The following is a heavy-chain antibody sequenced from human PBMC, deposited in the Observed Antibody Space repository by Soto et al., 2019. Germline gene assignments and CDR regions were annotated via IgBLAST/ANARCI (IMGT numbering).Heavy chain of an antibody. CDR3: ARDRTYDFWSGYYLMTYRYFDL. V-gene: IGHV4-59*01. D-gene: IGHD3-3*01. J-gene: IGHJ2*01. CDR2: IYYSGST. Sequence: SETLSLTCTVSGGSISSYYWSWIRQPPGKGLEWIGYIYYSGSTNYNPSLKSRVTISVDTSKNQFSLKLSSVTAADTAVYYCARDRTYDFWSGYYLMTYRYFDLWGRDTLVTVSS. CDR1: GGSISSYY.